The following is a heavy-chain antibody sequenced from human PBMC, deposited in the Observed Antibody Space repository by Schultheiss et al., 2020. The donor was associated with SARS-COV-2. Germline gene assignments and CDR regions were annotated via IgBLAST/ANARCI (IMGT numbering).Heavy chain of an antibody. Sequence: SETLSLTCTVSGGSISSGGYSWSWIRQPPGKGLEWIGYIYHSGSTNYNPSLKSRVTISVDTSKNQFSLKLSSVTAADTAVYYCARICTIFGVVTPDYWGQGTLVTVSS. CDR1: GGSISSGGYS. CDR3: ARICTIFGVVTPDY. D-gene: IGHD3-3*01. J-gene: IGHJ4*02. V-gene: IGHV4-30-2*01. CDR2: IYHSGST.